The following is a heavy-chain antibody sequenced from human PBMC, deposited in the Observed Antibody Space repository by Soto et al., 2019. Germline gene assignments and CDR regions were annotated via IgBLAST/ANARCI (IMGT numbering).Heavy chain of an antibody. CDR3: AREGGYCSSTGCVGDYYYGMGA. Sequence: RLSCADSGFRFSSYSKNWVRQAQLKGLEWVSYISSSSSTIYYADSVKGGFTISRDNAKNSLYLQMNSLRDEDTAGYYCAREGGYCSSTGCVGDYYYGMGACVPGTAVPVSS. V-gene: IGHV3-48*02. CDR2: ISSSSSTI. J-gene: IGHJ6*01. D-gene: IGHD2-2*01. CDR1: GFRFSSYS.